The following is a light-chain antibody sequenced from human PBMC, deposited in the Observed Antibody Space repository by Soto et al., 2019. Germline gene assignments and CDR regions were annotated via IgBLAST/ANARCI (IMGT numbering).Light chain of an antibody. Sequence: EIVLTQSPGTLSLSPGERATLSCRASQSVSSSSLAWYQQKPGQAPRLLIFGASSRATGIPDRFSGSGSGTDFTLTISRLEPEDFAVYYCQRYRSSLPWTFGQGTKVEIK. CDR1: QSVSSSS. CDR2: GAS. V-gene: IGKV3-20*01. J-gene: IGKJ1*01. CDR3: QRYRSSLPWT.